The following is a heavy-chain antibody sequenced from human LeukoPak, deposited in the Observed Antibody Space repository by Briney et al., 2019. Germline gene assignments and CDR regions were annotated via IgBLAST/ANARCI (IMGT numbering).Heavy chain of an antibody. D-gene: IGHD1-1*01. CDR1: AYSINIGDY. Sequence: SETLSLTCTVSAYSINIGDYWGWIRQPPGKGLDWIGTIYHSGSTYYNPSLKSRITISIDTSKNQFSLKLSSVTAADTAVYYCARSPTTFRVGFDYWGQGILVTVSS. CDR2: IYHSGST. J-gene: IGHJ4*02. CDR3: ARSPTTFRVGFDY. V-gene: IGHV4-38-2*02.